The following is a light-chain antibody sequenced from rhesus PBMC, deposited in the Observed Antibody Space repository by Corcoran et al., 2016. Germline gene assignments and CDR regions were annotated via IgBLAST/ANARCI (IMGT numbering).Light chain of an antibody. CDR1: QSVSSS. CDR2: GAS. V-gene: IGKV3-24*01. CDR3: LQHSNWPRT. J-gene: IGKJ1*01. Sequence: EIVMTQSPATLSLSPGERATLSCRASQSVSSSLAWYQQKPGQAPRLLIYGASSRAPGIPDRFSGGGSGTDFTLTISSLEPEDVAVYYCLQHSNWPRTFGQGTKVEIK.